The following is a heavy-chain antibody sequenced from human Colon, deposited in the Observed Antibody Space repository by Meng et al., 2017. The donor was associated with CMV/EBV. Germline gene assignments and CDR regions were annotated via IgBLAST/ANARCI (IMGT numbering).Heavy chain of an antibody. V-gene: IGHV4-61*08. CDR3: AREITLSRFDP. CDR2: MSYSGSN. Sequence: TGSGGSGSSGGEYWRWIRETQGKGREWIRSMSYSGSNNYNPSLEGRVNIELDSSNNRFSLRLRSVTDADTAVYYCAREITLSRFDPWGQGTLVTVSS. CDR1: GGSGSSGGEY. J-gene: IGHJ5*02. D-gene: IGHD3-3*01.